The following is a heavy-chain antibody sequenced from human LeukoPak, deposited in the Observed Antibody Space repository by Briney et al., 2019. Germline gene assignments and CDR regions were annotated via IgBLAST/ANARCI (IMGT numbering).Heavy chain of an antibody. Sequence: PSETLSLTCTVSGGSISSYYWSWIRQPAGKGLEWIGRIYTSGSTNYNPSLKSRVTISVDTSKNQFSLKLSSVTAADTAVYYCARLSSGWSDQPFDYWGQGTLVTVSS. J-gene: IGHJ4*02. CDR2: IYTSGST. D-gene: IGHD6-19*01. CDR1: GGSISSYY. CDR3: ARLSSGWSDQPFDY. V-gene: IGHV4-4*07.